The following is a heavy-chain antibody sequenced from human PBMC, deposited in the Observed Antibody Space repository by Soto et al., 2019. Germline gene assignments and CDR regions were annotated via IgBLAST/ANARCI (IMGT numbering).Heavy chain of an antibody. CDR3: AIEVSWLVSD. J-gene: IGHJ4*02. CDR2: MNPNSGNT. D-gene: IGHD6-19*01. V-gene: IGHV1-8*01. Sequence: QVQLVQSGAEVKKPGASVKVSCKASGYTFTSSDINWVRQATGQGLEWMGWMNPNSGNTGYAQKIKGRVTMTRNTSISTAYMELSSLRSEDTAGYYWAIEVSWLVSDWGQGTLVTVSS. CDR1: GYTFTSSD.